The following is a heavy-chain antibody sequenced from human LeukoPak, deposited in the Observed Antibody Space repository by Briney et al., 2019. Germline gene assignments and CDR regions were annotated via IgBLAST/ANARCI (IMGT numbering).Heavy chain of an antibody. CDR2: INHSGST. CDR1: GESFSGYY. CDR3: ARGSRIRVRGVSNWFDP. J-gene: IGHJ5*02. Sequence: SETLSLTCAVYGESFSGYYWSWIRQPPGKGLEWIGEINHSGSTNYNPSLKSRVTISVDTSKNQFSLKLSSVTAADTAVYYCARGSRIRVRGVSNWFDPWGQGTLVTVSS. D-gene: IGHD3-10*01. V-gene: IGHV4-34*01.